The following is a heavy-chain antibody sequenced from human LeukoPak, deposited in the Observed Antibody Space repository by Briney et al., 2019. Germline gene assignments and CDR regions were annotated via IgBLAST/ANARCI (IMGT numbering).Heavy chain of an antibody. D-gene: IGHD5-18*01. Sequence: GGSLRLSCAAFGFTVSSNYMSWVRQAPGKGLEWVSVIYSGGSTYYADSVKGRFTISRDNSKNTLYLQMNSLRAEDTAVYYCAGVLDTAMLPETFDIWGQGTMVTVSS. CDR3: AGVLDTAMLPETFDI. V-gene: IGHV3-53*01. CDR1: GFTVSSNY. J-gene: IGHJ3*02. CDR2: IYSGGST.